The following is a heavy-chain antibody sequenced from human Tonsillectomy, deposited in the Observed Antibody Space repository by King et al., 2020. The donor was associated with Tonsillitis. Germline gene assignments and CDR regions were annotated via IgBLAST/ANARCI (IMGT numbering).Heavy chain of an antibody. D-gene: IGHD1-26*01. CDR3: VRDRGAPDALNI. Sequence: VQLVESGGGLVQPGGSLRLSCAASGFTFSVYWMHWVRQGPGKGLVWVSHINSDGSNTNYADSVKGRFTISRDNAKNTLYLQSNSLRAEDTAVYYCVRDRGAPDALNIWGQGTMVTVSS. J-gene: IGHJ3*02. CDR2: INSDGSNT. CDR1: GFTFSVYW. V-gene: IGHV3-74*01.